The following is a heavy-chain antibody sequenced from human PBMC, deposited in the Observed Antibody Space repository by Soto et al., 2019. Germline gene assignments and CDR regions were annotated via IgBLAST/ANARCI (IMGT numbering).Heavy chain of an antibody. V-gene: IGHV3-15*01. Sequence: GGSLRLSCAASGFTFSNAWMSWVRQAPGKXLEWVGRIKSKTDGGTTDYAAPVKGRFTISRDDSKNTLYLQMNSLKTEDTAVYYCTTASGRSYWNADTFDYWGQGTLVTVSS. D-gene: IGHD1-1*01. CDR3: TTASGRSYWNADTFDY. J-gene: IGHJ4*02. CDR1: GFTFSNAW. CDR2: IKSKTDGGTT.